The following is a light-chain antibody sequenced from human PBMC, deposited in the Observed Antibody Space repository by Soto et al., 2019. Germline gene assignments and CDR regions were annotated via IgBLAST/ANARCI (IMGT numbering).Light chain of an antibody. J-gene: IGKJ1*01. V-gene: IGKV3D-15*01. Sequence: EIVLTQSPATLSVSPGERATLSCRASPSVSSSYLAWYQQKPGQAPRLLIYGASNRATGIPDRFSGSGSGTEFTLTISSLQSEDFAVYYCQQYNNWPWTFGQGTKVDIK. CDR1: PSVSSSY. CDR3: QQYNNWPWT. CDR2: GAS.